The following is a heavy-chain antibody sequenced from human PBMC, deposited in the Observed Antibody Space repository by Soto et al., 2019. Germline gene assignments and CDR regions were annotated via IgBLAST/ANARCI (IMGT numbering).Heavy chain of an antibody. CDR1: GFTLSDYY. V-gene: IGHV3-11*01. D-gene: IGHD4-17*01. CDR3: ARDVDADLRTDFDY. Sequence: PVGSLRLSCAASGFTLSDYYIHWIRRAPGKGLEWISYISGNGEIIQYAASARGRFTISRDNAENSVYLEMDSLRAEDTALYYCARDVDADLRTDFDYWGRGTLVTVSS. J-gene: IGHJ4*02. CDR2: ISGNGEII.